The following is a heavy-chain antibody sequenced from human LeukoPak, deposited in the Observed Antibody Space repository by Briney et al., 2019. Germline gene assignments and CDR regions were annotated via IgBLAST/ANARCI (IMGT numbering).Heavy chain of an antibody. CDR1: GVSVRNYY. Sequence: RTSETLSLTCAVSGVSVRNYYWTWFRQSPGKGLEWIAYIYYSGDTKYNPSLKSRVTIFVDTSTNQFSLEMNSVTAADTAVYYCARAKGDYWGPGTLVTVSS. CDR3: ARAKGDY. V-gene: IGHV4-59*02. CDR2: IYYSGDT. J-gene: IGHJ4*02.